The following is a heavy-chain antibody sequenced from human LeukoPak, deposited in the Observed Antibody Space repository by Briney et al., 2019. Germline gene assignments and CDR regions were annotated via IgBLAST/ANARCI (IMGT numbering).Heavy chain of an antibody. CDR2: IKQDGSEK. J-gene: IGHJ4*02. D-gene: IGHD4-17*01. CDR1: GFTFSSYA. V-gene: IGHV3-7*01. Sequence: GGSLRLSCAASGFTFSSYAMSWVRQAPGKGLEWVANIKQDGSEKYYVDSVKGRFTISRDNAKNSLYLQMNSLRAEDTAVYYCARDQADYDFDYWGQGTLVTVSS. CDR3: ARDQADYDFDY.